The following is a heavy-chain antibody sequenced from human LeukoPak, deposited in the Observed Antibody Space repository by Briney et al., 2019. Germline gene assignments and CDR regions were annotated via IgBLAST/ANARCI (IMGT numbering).Heavy chain of an antibody. Sequence: PGGSLRLSCTASGFTFGDYAMSWFRQAPGKGLEWVGFIRRKAYGGTTEYAASVKGRFTISRDDSKSIAYLQMNSLKTEDTAVYYCGFSHYYDSSALYYFDYWGQGTLVTVSS. D-gene: IGHD3-22*01. CDR1: GFTFGDYA. J-gene: IGHJ4*02. CDR2: IRRKAYGGTT. CDR3: GFSHYYDSSALYYFDY. V-gene: IGHV3-49*03.